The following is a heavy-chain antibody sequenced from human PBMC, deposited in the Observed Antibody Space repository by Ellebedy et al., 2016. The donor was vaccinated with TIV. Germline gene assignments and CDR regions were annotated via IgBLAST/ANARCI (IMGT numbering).Heavy chain of an antibody. Sequence: GESLKISCAASGFTFSSYSMTWVRQAPGKGLEWVSSISSSSSNIYYPDSLKGRFTISRDNAKNSLYLQMNSLRADDTAVYFCARDGFDIWGQGTMVTVSS. CDR1: GFTFSSYS. CDR2: ISSSSSNI. J-gene: IGHJ3*02. CDR3: ARDGFDI. V-gene: IGHV3-21*01.